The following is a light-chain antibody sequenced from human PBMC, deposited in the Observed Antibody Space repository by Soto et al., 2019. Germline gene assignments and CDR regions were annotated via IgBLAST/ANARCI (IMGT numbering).Light chain of an antibody. J-gene: IGKJ1*01. CDR3: LQDYNYPWT. CDR2: AAS. Sequence: AIQLSQSPSSLSASLGDRVTITCRASQGISSYLAWYQQKPGKAPKLLIYAASTLQSGVPSRFSGSGSGTDFTLTISRLEPEDFATYYCLQDYNYPWTFGQGTKVDI. CDR1: QGISSY. V-gene: IGKV1-6*01.